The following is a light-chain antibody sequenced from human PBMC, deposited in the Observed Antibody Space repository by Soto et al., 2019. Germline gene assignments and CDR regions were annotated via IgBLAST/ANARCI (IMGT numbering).Light chain of an antibody. CDR3: SSYTSGGRLV. CDR1: SSDVGGYNY. J-gene: IGLJ2*01. CDR2: DVS. Sequence: QSALTQPASVSGSPGQSITISCTGTSSDVGGYNYVSWYQQHPGKAPKLMIYDVSNRLSGVSNRVPGSNSGNTASLPISGVQAEDEADYYCSSYTSGGRLVVGGGTKLTVL. V-gene: IGLV2-14*01.